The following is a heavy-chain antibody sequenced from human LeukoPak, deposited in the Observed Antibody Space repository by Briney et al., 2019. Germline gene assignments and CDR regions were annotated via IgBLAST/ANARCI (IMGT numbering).Heavy chain of an antibody. CDR3: ARGAFGEWQLYYFDY. CDR1: GGSISSYY. D-gene: IGHD3-10*01. V-gene: IGHV4-59*01. J-gene: IGHJ4*02. Sequence: PSETLSLTCTVSGGSISSYYWSWIRQPPGKGLEWIGYIYYSGSTNYNPSLKSRVTISVDTSKNQFSLKLRSVTAADTAVYYCARGAFGEWQLYYFDYWGQGTLVTVSS. CDR2: IYYSGST.